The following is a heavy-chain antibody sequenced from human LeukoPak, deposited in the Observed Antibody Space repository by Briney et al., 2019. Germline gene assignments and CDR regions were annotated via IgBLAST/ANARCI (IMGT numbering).Heavy chain of an antibody. J-gene: IGHJ5*02. CDR1: GGSISAHY. CDR3: AGLGASGNGYLSWFDP. CDR2: IYYSGNS. D-gene: IGHD3-22*01. Sequence: MASETLSPTCTVSGGSISAHYWSWIRQPPGKGLEWIGYIYYSGNSNYNPSLKSRVTISVDTSKNQFSLKLSSVTAADTAVYYCAGLGASGNGYLSWFDPWGQGTLVTVSS. V-gene: IGHV4-59*11.